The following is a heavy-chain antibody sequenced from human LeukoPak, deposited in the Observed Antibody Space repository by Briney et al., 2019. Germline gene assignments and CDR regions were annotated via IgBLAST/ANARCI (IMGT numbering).Heavy chain of an antibody. CDR1: GFTVSSNY. D-gene: IGHD6-13*01. V-gene: IGHV3-53*01. Sequence: GGSLRLSCAASGFTVSSNYMSRVRQAPGKGLEWVSVIYSGGSTYYADSVKRRFTISRENSNNPLYLQMHSLRAEDTAVYYCARQSYLSIAAEIYYYYYYMDVWGKGTTDTVSS. CDR2: IYSGGST. CDR3: ARQSYLSIAAEIYYYYYYMDV. J-gene: IGHJ6*03.